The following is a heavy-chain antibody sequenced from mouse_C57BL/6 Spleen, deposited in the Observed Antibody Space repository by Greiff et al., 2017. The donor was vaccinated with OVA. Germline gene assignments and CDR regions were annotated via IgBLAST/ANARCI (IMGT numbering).Heavy chain of an antibody. D-gene: IGHD1-3*01. CDR1: GYSITSGYD. V-gene: IGHV3-1*01. CDR2: ISYSGST. CDR3: ARRGNNDWYFDV. J-gene: IGHJ1*03. Sequence: EVQLVESGPGMVKPSQSLSLTCTVTGYSITSGYDWHWIRHFPGNKLELMGYISYSGSTNYNPSLKSRISITHDTSKNHFFLKLNSVTTEDTATYYCARRGNNDWYFDVWGTGTTVTVSS.